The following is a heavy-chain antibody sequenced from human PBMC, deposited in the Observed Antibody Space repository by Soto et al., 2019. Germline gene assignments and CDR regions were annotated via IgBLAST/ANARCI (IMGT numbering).Heavy chain of an antibody. CDR3: VSGRFPNWFDP. CDR2: IYRHDDK. D-gene: IGHD3-10*01. CDR1: AFSFSTSGVG. J-gene: IGHJ5*02. Sequence: QITLKESGPTLVKPTQTLTLTCTFSAFSFSTSGVGVGWIRQPPGKALESLALIYRHDDKRYSPSLKSRLTLTKDTSKNQVDHTMTNMDAVDTARYYCVSGRFPNWFDPWGQGTLVTVSS. V-gene: IGHV2-5*01.